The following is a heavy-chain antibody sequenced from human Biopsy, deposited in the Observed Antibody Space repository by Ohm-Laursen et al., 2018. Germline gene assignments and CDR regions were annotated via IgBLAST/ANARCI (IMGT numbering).Heavy chain of an antibody. Sequence: GTLSLTCTVSGGSISSDYWSWIRQTPEKGLEWIGYISSGGYRKYTPSLQSLITISMDTSRNQFSLRLNSVTSADTAVYYCARAPYVSGSFGWFDPWGQGIVVTVSS. J-gene: IGHJ5*02. CDR3: ARAPYVSGSFGWFDP. CDR2: ISSGGYR. V-gene: IGHV4-59*12. CDR1: GGSISSDY. D-gene: IGHD3-10*01.